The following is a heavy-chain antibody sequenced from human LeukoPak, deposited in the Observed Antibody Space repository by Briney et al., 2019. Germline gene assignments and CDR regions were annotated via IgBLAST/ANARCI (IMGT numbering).Heavy chain of an antibody. CDR2: IYYSGST. Sequence: PSETLSLTCTVSGGSISSSSYYWGWIRQPPGKGLEWIGSIYYSGSTYYNPSLKSRVTIFVDRSKNQLSLQLSSVTAADTAVYYCARHGTYYDSNSQFDHWGQGTLVTVSS. CDR1: GGSISSSSYY. CDR3: ARHGTYYDSNSQFDH. J-gene: IGHJ4*02. V-gene: IGHV4-39*01. D-gene: IGHD3-22*01.